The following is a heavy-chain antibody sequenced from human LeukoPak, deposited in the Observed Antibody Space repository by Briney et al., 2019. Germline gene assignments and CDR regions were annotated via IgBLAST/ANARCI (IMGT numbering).Heavy chain of an antibody. V-gene: IGHV1-46*03. J-gene: IGHJ5*02. D-gene: IGHD1/OR15-1a*01. CDR2: INPSSSST. CDR1: VYTLTSYY. CDR3: ARGNTNWFDP. Sequence: ASVKVSCRASVYTLTSYYMHWVRPAPGQGVEWMGIINPSSSSTSYAQKFQGRVTMTSDTSTSTVYMELSSLRSEDTAVYYCARGNTNWFDPWGQGTLVTVSS.